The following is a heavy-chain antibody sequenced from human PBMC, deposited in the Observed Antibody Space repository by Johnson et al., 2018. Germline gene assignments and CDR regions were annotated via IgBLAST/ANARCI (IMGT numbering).Heavy chain of an antibody. CDR3: SRVDSRSWKGDY. D-gene: IGHD1-1*01. CDR1: GFNFGEYV. J-gene: IGHJ4*02. V-gene: IGHV3-49*03. CDR2: IRSDGYGGTT. Sequence: EVQLLESGGGLVQPGRSLRLSCTASGFNFGEYVMSWFRQAPGKGLEWVGFIRSDGYGGTTEHAASVKGRCNISRDYSKVITYLQMNSLKTEDTAIYFCSRVDSRSWKGDYWGRGTLVTVSS.